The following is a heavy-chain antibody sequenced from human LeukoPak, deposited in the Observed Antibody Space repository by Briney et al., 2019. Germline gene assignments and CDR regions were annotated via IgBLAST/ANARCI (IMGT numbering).Heavy chain of an antibody. CDR3: AKDETIYDLWSGYNNWFDP. Sequence: PGGSLRLSCAASGFTFSDHYMDWVRQAPGKGLEWVSAISGSGGSTYYADSVKGRFTISRDNSKNTLYLQMNSLRAEDTAVYYCAKDETIYDLWSGYNNWFDPWGQGTLVTVSS. CDR1: GFTFSDHY. V-gene: IGHV3-23*01. CDR2: ISGSGGST. J-gene: IGHJ5*02. D-gene: IGHD3-3*01.